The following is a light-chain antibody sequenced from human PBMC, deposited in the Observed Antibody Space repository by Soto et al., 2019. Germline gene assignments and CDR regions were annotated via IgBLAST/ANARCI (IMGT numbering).Light chain of an antibody. CDR3: QQYYSTPYT. V-gene: IGKV4-1*01. Sequence: DIVMTQSPDSLAVSLGERATINCKSSQSVLYSSNNKNYLAWYQQKPGQPPKLLIYWASTRESGVPDRFSGSGSGTDFTLPISRLPAEDVAVYYCQQYYSTPYTFGQGTKLEIK. J-gene: IGKJ2*01. CDR1: QSVLYSSNNKNY. CDR2: WAS.